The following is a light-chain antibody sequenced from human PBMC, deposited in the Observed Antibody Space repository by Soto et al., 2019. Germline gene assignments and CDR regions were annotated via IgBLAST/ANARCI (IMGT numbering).Light chain of an antibody. V-gene: IGLV1-40*01. CDR1: SSNIGAGYD. Sequence: QSVLTQPPSVSGAPGQRLTISCTGSSSNIGAGYDVHWYQQFPGTAPKLLIFSDINRPSGVPARFSASKSGSSASLAISELQAEDEADYYCQSYDSVLSASVFGGGTQLTVL. CDR2: SDI. J-gene: IGLJ2*01. CDR3: QSYDSVLSASV.